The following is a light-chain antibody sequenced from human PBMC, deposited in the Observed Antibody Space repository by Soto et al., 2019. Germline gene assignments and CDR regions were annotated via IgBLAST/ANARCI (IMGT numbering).Light chain of an antibody. V-gene: IGKV1-13*02. CDR2: DAS. CDR1: QDITSA. J-gene: IGKJ4*01. CDR3: QQFNTYPLT. Sequence: AIQLTQSPSSLSASVGDRVTITCRASQDITSALAWYQQNSGKAPKLLTYDASTLESGVPSRFSVSGSWTDFTLTISSLQPEYCATYLCQQFNTYPLTLGGGTKVELK.